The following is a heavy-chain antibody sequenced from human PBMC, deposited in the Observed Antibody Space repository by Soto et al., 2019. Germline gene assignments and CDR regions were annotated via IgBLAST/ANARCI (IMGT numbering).Heavy chain of an antibody. CDR2: IYSSGNT. Sequence: SETLSVTCIVAGVTIGGYGLTWIRQPAGKGLEWIGRIYSSGNTKYNPSLQSRVTMSLDTSNNQFSLRLTSVTAADTAVYYCARGQRFSDWFDPWGQGTFVTVSS. CDR3: ARGQRFSDWFDP. J-gene: IGHJ5*02. D-gene: IGHD3-3*01. CDR1: GVTIGGYG. V-gene: IGHV4-4*07.